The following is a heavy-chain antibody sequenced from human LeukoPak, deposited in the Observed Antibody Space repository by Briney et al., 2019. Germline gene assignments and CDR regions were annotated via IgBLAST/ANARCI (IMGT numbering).Heavy chain of an antibody. CDR3: ARDQTSNYDYVWGSYNYYYMDV. D-gene: IGHD3-16*01. CDR1: GFTFSSYE. CDR2: SSSSGRTM. Sequence: GGSLRLSCAASGFTFSSYEMSWVRQAPGKGLEWVSYSSSSGRTMYYADSVKGRFTISRDNAKNSLYLQMNSLRAEDTAVYYCARDQTSNYDYVWGSYNYYYMDVWGKGTTVTVSS. V-gene: IGHV3-48*03. J-gene: IGHJ6*03.